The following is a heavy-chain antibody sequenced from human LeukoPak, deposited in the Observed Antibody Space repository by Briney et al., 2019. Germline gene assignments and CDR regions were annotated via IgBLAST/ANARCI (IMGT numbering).Heavy chain of an antibody. Sequence: QPGGSLRLSCAVSGFTLSSYEMNWVRQAPGKGLEWLSYISSSGSRIYYVDSVKGRFTISRDNAKNSLYLQMNSLRVEDTAVYYCARIRSGTEGSGSFFDYWGQGTLVTVSS. V-gene: IGHV3-48*03. D-gene: IGHD3-10*01. CDR2: ISSSGSRI. CDR1: GFTLSSYE. J-gene: IGHJ4*02. CDR3: ARIRSGTEGSGSFFDY.